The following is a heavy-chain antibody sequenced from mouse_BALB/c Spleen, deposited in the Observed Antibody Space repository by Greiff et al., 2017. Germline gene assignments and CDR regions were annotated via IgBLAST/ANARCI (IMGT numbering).Heavy chain of an antibody. CDR1: GDSITSGY. CDR2: ISYSGST. J-gene: IGHJ2*01. D-gene: IGHD1-1*01. CDR3: ASSSITTVSYYFDY. Sequence: EVQLVESGPSLVKPSQTLSLTCSVTGDSITSGYWNWIRKFPGNKLEYMGYISYSGSTYYNPSLKSRISITRDTSKNQYYLQLNSVTTEDTATYYCASSSITTVSYYFDYWGQGTTLTVSS. V-gene: IGHV3-8*02.